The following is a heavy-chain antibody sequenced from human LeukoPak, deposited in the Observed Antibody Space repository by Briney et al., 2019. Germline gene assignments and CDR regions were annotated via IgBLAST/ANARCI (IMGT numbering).Heavy chain of an antibody. D-gene: IGHD6-6*01. Sequence: GGSLRLSCAASGFTFSSYAMSWVHQAPGKGLEWVSAISGSGGSTYYADSVKGRFTISRDNSKNTLYLQMNSLRAEDTAVYYCAKDDDIEQLVGYFDYWGQGTLVTVSS. CDR3: AKDDDIEQLVGYFDY. CDR1: GFTFSSYA. V-gene: IGHV3-23*01. J-gene: IGHJ4*02. CDR2: ISGSGGST.